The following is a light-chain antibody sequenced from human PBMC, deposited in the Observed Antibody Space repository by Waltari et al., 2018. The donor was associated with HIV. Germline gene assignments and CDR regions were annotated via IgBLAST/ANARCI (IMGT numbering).Light chain of an antibody. CDR2: GTS. J-gene: IGKJ4*01. CDR1: QSISPY. Sequence: DIQMTQSPSSLSASVGDTVSITCRASQSISPYLSWYQQKPGTAPKLLIYGTSSLQSGVPSRFGGSGSGTHFTLSISNLQPEDFATYYCQQSYGTPMTFGGGTKVEIK. V-gene: IGKV1-39*01. CDR3: QQSYGTPMT.